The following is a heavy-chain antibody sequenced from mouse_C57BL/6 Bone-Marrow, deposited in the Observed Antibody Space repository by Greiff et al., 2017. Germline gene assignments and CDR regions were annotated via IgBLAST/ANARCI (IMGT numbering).Heavy chain of an antibody. CDR1: GYTFTSYW. Sequence: VQLQQPGAELVKPGASVKLSCKASGYTFTSYWMQWVKQRPGQGLEWIGEIDPSDSYTNYNQKFKGKATLTVDTSSSTAYMQLSSLTSEDSAVYYCARCYDGYYPFAYWGQGTLVTVSA. CDR2: IDPSDSYT. V-gene: IGHV1-50*01. CDR3: ARCYDGYYPFAY. J-gene: IGHJ3*01. D-gene: IGHD2-3*01.